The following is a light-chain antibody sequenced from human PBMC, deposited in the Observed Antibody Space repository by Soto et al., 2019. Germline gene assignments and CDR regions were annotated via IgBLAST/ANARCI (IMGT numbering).Light chain of an antibody. CDR2: EVS. CDR1: SSDVGSYNR. Sequence: QSALTQPPSVSGSPGQSVTISCTGTSSDVGSYNRVSWYQQPPGTAPKLTIYEVSNRPSGVPDRFSGSKSGNTASLTISGLQAEDEADYYCSLYTSSSTLVFGGGTKLTVL. V-gene: IGLV2-18*01. J-gene: IGLJ2*01. CDR3: SLYTSSSTLV.